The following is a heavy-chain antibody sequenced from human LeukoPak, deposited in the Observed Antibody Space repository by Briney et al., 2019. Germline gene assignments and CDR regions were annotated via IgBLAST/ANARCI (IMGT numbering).Heavy chain of an antibody. J-gene: IGHJ6*02. Sequence: ASVKVSCRASGYTFTGYYMHWVRQAPGQGLEWMGRINPNSGGTNYAQKFQGRVTMTRDTSISTAYTELSRLRSDDTAVYYCARDRSYYDFWSGYYDYYYYGMDVWGQGTTVTVSS. CDR1: GYTFTGYY. CDR2: INPNSGGT. V-gene: IGHV1-2*06. CDR3: ARDRSYYDFWSGYYDYYYYGMDV. D-gene: IGHD3-3*01.